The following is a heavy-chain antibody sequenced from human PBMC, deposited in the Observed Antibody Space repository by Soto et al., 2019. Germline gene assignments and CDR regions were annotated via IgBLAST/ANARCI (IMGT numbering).Heavy chain of an antibody. V-gene: IGHV1-3*01. CDR3: ARSIVVVTALDY. D-gene: IGHD2-21*02. J-gene: IGHJ4*02. Sequence: ASVKVSCKASGYTFTSYAMHWVRQAPGQRLEWMGWINAGNGNTKYSQKFQGRVTITRDTSASTAYMELSSLRSEDTAVYYCARSIVVVTALDYWGRGTLVNVSS. CDR1: GYTFTSYA. CDR2: INAGNGNT.